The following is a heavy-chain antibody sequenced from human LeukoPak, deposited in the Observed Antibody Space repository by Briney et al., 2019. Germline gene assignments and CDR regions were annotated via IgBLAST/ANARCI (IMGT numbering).Heavy chain of an antibody. D-gene: IGHD3-10*01. J-gene: IGHJ6*03. Sequence: ASVNASCTASGYTFTDYYMHWVRQAAGHGLEGMGWINPNSVGATYAQKFPGRVTMTRDTSISTAYMELSRLRSDDTAVYYCARDRHYGSGSYSDGHYMDVWGKGTTVTVSS. CDR1: GYTFTDYY. V-gene: IGHV1-2*02. CDR2: INPNSVGA. CDR3: ARDRHYGSGSYSDGHYMDV.